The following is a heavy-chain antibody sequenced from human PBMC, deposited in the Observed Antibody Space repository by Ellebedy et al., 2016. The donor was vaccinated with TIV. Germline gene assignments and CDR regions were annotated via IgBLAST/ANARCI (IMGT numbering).Heavy chain of an antibody. CDR1: GFIFSSYY. CDR3: ARDGGVAGETDV. J-gene: IGHJ6*02. D-gene: IGHD2-15*01. Sequence: PGGSLRLSCVASGFIFSSYYMTWVRQAPGKGLEWISSISVSGGMMDHADSVKGRFTISRDNATNSWYLQMNSLRDEDTAIYYCARDGGVAGETDVWGQGTTVTVSS. CDR2: ISVSGGMM. V-gene: IGHV3-48*02.